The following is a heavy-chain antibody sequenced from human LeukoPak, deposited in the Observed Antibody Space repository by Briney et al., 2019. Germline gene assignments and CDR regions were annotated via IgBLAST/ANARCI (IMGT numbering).Heavy chain of an antibody. J-gene: IGHJ6*04. V-gene: IGHV3-48*04. CDR2: ISSSGSTI. CDR3: AELGITMIGGV. D-gene: IGHD3-10*02. Sequence: GGSLRLSCAASGFTFSSYSMNWVRQAPGKGLEWVSYISSSGSTIYYADSVKGRFTISRDNAKNSLYLQMNSLRAEDAAVYYCAELGITMIGGVWGKGTTVTISS. CDR1: GFTFSSYS.